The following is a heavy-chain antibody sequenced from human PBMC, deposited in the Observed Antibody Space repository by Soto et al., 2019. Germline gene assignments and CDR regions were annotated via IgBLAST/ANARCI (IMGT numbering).Heavy chain of an antibody. CDR1: GGTFSSYA. Sequence: SVKVSCKASGGTFSSYAISWVRQAPGQGLEWMGGIIPIFGTANYAQKFQGRVTITADKSTSTAYMELSSLRSEDTAVYYCASFDYGGNSGAFDICGRGTMGTISS. D-gene: IGHD4-17*01. V-gene: IGHV1-69*06. J-gene: IGHJ3*02. CDR2: IIPIFGTA. CDR3: ASFDYGGNSGAFDI.